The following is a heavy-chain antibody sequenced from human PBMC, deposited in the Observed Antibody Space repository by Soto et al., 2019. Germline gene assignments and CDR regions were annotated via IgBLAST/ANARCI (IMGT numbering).Heavy chain of an antibody. D-gene: IGHD3-22*01. CDR2: IYYSGST. CDR3: ARAAMIVVVNAFDI. J-gene: IGHJ3*02. V-gene: IGHV4-30-4*01. Sequence: SETLSLTCTVSGGSISSGGYYWSWIRQPPGKGLEWIGYIYYSGSTYYNPSLKSRVTISVDTSKNQFSLKLSSVTAADTAVYYCARAAMIVVVNAFDIWGQGTMVTVSS. CDR1: GGSISSGGYY.